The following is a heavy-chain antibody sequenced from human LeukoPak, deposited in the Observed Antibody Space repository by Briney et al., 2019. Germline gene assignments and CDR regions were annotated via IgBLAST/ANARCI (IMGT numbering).Heavy chain of an antibody. V-gene: IGHV1-69*05. D-gene: IGHD3-10*01. CDR3: AGGVRWLPYYFDY. CDR2: IIPIFGTA. CDR1: GGTFSSYA. Sequence: SVKVSCKASGGTFSSYAISWVRQAPGQGLEWMGRIIPIFGTANYAQKFQGRVTITTDESTSTAYMELSSLRSEDTAVYYCAGGVRWLPYYFDYWGQGTLVTVSS. J-gene: IGHJ4*02.